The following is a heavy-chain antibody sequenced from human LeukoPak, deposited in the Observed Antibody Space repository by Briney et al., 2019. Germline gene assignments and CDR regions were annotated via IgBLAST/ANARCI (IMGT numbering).Heavy chain of an antibody. D-gene: IGHD4-23*01. Sequence: PSETLSLTCTVSGGSISGGGYYWSWIRQHPGKGLEWIGYIYYSGSTYYNPSLKSRVTISVDTSKNQFSLRLSSVTAADTAVYYCARAAGGPIYYYYYYMDVWGKGTTVTVSS. CDR3: ARAAGGPIYYYYYYMDV. J-gene: IGHJ6*03. CDR1: GGSISGGGYY. CDR2: IYYSGST. V-gene: IGHV4-31*03.